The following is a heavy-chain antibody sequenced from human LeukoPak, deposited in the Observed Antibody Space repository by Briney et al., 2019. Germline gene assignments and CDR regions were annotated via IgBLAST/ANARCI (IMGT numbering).Heavy chain of an antibody. J-gene: IGHJ6*02. CDR1: GFSFSSYS. Sequence: PWGSLRLSCAASGFSFSSYSMNWVRQAPGKGLEWVSLISGTGTYIYYADSVKGRFTISRDNAKNSMYLQMDSLRDEDTAVYYCARERGDYYHGMDVWGQGTTVTVSS. D-gene: IGHD3-16*01. CDR3: ARERGDYYHGMDV. V-gene: IGHV3-21*01. CDR2: ISGTGTYI.